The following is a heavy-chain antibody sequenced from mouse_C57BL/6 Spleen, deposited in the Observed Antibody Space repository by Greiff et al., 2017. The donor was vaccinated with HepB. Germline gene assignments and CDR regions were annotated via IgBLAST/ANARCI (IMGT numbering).Heavy chain of an antibody. J-gene: IGHJ1*03. CDR3: ACAAYYGSSYGWDFEV. Sequence: QVQLQQPGAELVKPGASVKLSCKASGYTFTSYWMQWVKQRPGQGLEWIGEIDPSDSYTNYNQKFKGKATLTVATSSSTAYMQLSSLTSEDSAVYDCACAAYYGSSYGWDFEVWGTGTTVTVAS. V-gene: IGHV1-50*01. CDR1: GYTFTSYW. CDR2: IDPSDSYT. D-gene: IGHD1-1*01.